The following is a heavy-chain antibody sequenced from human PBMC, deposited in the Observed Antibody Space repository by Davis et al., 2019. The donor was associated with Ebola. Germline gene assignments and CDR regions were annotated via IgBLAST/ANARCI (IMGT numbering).Heavy chain of an antibody. CDR3: ARVLELWLRDIRRDYGMDV. J-gene: IGHJ6*02. V-gene: IGHV4-30-2*01. Sequence: SETLSLTCAVSGGSISSGGYSWSWIRQPPGKGLEWIGYIYHSGSTYYNPSLKSRVTISVDRSKNQFSLKLSSVTAADTAVYYCARVLELWLRDIRRDYGMDVWGQGTTVTVSS. CDR2: IYHSGST. D-gene: IGHD5-18*01. CDR1: GGSISSGGYS.